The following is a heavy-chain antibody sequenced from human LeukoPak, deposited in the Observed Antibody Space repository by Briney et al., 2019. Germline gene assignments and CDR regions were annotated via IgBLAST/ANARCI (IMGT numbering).Heavy chain of an antibody. D-gene: IGHD3-10*01. CDR3: AKDREVRGVIIN. V-gene: IGHV3-23*01. CDR1: GFTFSSYG. J-gene: IGHJ4*02. Sequence: GGSLRLSCAASGFTFSSYGMSGVRQAPGKGLDWVSAISGSGGSTYYADSVKGRFSIYRDNYKNTLYLQMNSLRAEDTAVYYCAKDREVRGVIINWGQGNLVTVSS. CDR2: ISGSGGST.